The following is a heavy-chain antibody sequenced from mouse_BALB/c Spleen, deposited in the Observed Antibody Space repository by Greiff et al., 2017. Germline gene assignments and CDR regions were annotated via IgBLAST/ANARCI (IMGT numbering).Heavy chain of an antibody. CDR1: GFNIKDTY. V-gene: IGHV14-3*02. D-gene: IGHD1-1*01. CDR3: ARSPNYYGTLDY. Sequence: EVQLVESGAELVKPGASVKLSCTASGFNIKDTYMHWVKQRPEQGLEWIGRIDPANGNTKYDPKFQGKATITADTSSNTAYLQLSSLTSEDTAVYYCARSPNYYGTLDYWGQGTSVTVSS. J-gene: IGHJ4*01. CDR2: IDPANGNT.